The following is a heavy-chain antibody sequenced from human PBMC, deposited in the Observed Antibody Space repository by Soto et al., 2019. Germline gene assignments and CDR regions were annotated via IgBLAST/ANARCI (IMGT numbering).Heavy chain of an antibody. Sequence: GGSLRLSCAASGFTFSSYGMHWVRQAPGKGLEWVADISSDSSNIYYADSVKGRFTISRDNAKNTLYLQMNSLRAEDTAVYYCARGAPGYDFWSGYYWDYYYYMDVWGKGTTVTVSS. V-gene: IGHV3-30*03. D-gene: IGHD3-3*01. CDR2: ISSDSSNI. CDR1: GFTFSSYG. CDR3: ARGAPGYDFWSGYYWDYYYYMDV. J-gene: IGHJ6*03.